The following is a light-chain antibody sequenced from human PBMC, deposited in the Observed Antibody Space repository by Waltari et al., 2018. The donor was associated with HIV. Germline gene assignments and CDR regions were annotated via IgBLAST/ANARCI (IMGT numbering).Light chain of an antibody. CDR3: SSYAGSNNVI. Sequence: QSALAQPPSASVPPGQSVTISCTGTSSDVGGYSYVSWYQQHPGKAPKLMIYEVSKRPSGVPDRFSGSKSGNAASLTVSGLQAEDEADYYCSSYAGSNNVIFGGGTKLTVL. CDR2: EVS. V-gene: IGLV2-8*01. J-gene: IGLJ2*01. CDR1: SSDVGGYSY.